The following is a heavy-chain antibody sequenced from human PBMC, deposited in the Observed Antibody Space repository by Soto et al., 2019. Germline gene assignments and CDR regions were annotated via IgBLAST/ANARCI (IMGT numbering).Heavy chain of an antibody. Sequence: SETLSLTCTVSGGSISSGGYYWSWIRQHPGKGLEWIGYIYYSGSTYYNPSLKSRVTISVDTSKNQFSLKLSSVTAADTAVYYCARDLRIYDFWSGSRPYGMDVWGQGTTVTV. V-gene: IGHV4-31*03. CDR3: ARDLRIYDFWSGSRPYGMDV. CDR1: GGSISSGGYY. CDR2: IYYSGST. D-gene: IGHD3-3*01. J-gene: IGHJ6*02.